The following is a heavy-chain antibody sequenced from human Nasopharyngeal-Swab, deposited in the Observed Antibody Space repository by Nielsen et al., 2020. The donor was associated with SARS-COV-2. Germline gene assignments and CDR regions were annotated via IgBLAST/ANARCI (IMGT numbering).Heavy chain of an antibody. V-gene: IGHV3-30*18. D-gene: IGHD1-26*01. CDR1: GFTFSSYG. J-gene: IGHJ4*02. CDR2: ISYDGSNK. Sequence: GGSLRLSCAASGFTFSSYGMHWARQAPGKGLEWVTLISYDGSNKYYADSVKGRFTISRDNSKNTLYLQMNSLRAEDTAVYYCAKDRSNYDYFDYWGQGTLVTVSS. CDR3: AKDRSNYDYFDY.